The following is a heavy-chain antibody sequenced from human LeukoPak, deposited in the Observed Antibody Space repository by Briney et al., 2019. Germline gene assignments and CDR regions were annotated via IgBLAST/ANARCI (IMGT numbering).Heavy chain of an antibody. CDR2: ISSSGSTI. J-gene: IGHJ4*02. CDR3: ARVRGFGGVPADY. D-gene: IGHD3-16*01. CDR1: GFTFSSYE. Sequence: PGGSLRLSCAASGFTFSSYEMNWVRQAPGKGLEWVSYISSSGSTIYYADSVKGRFTISRDNAKNSLYLQMNSLRAEDTAVYYCARVRGFGGVPADYWGQGTLVTVSS. V-gene: IGHV3-48*03.